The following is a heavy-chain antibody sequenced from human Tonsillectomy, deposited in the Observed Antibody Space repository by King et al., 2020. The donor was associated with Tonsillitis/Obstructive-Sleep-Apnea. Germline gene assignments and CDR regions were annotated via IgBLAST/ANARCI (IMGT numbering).Heavy chain of an antibody. Sequence: VQLVESGAEVKKPGASVKVSCKASGYTFTSYYMHWVRQAPGQGLEWMGIINPSGGSTSYAQKFQGRVTTTRDTSTSTVYMELSSLRSEDTAVYYCARSSSSWYFGYYWGQGTLVTVSS. D-gene: IGHD6-13*01. J-gene: IGHJ4*02. V-gene: IGHV1-46*01. CDR1: GYTFTSYY. CDR2: INPSGGST. CDR3: ARSSSSWYFGYY.